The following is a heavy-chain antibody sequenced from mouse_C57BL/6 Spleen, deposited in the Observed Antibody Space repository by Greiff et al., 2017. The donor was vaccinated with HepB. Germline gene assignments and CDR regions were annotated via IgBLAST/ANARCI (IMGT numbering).Heavy chain of an antibody. CDR2: IDPSDSYT. CDR1: GYTFTSYW. Sequence: QVQLQQPGAELVRPGTSVKLSCKASGYTFTSYWMHWVKQRPGQGLEWIGVIDPSDSYTNYNQKFKGKATLTVDTSSSTAYMQLSSLTSEDSAVYYCARHGNSYYFDYWGQGTTLTVSS. J-gene: IGHJ2*01. CDR3: ARHGNSYYFDY. V-gene: IGHV1-59*01. D-gene: IGHD2-1*01.